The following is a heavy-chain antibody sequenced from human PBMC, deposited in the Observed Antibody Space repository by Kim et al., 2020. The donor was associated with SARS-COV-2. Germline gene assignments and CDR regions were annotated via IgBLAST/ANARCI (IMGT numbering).Heavy chain of an antibody. V-gene: IGHV3-53*01. D-gene: IGHD2-21*02. Sequence: YADSVVCRFTISRDSSKTTLYLKMDSLRAEDTTRYYCARDLVTESSEAFDIWGQGTMVTVS. J-gene: IGHJ3*02. CDR3: ARDLVTESSEAFDI.